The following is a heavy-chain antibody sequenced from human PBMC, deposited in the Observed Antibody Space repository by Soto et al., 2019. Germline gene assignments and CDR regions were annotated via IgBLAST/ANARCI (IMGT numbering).Heavy chain of an antibody. CDR1: GYTLASYA. D-gene: IGHD3-22*01. CDR2: INAGNGNT. Sequence: ASVKVSCKASGYTLASYAMHWVRQAPGQRLEWMGWINAGNGNTNYAQKFQGRVTITADESTSTAYMELSSLRSEDTAVYYCARESPNYYDSSGYYYNWFDPWGQGTLVTVSS. J-gene: IGHJ5*02. CDR3: ARESPNYYDSSGYYYNWFDP. V-gene: IGHV1-3*01.